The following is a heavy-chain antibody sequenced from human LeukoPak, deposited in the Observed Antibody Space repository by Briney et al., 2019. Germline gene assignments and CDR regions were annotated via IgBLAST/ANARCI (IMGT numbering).Heavy chain of an antibody. D-gene: IGHD3-10*01. V-gene: IGHV4-34*01. J-gene: IGHJ5*02. Sequence: SETLSLTCAVYGGSFSGYYWSWIRQPPGKGLEWIGEINHSGSTNYNPSLKSRVTVSVDTSKNQFSLKLSSVTAADTAVYYCAREGLNMVRGVIPKEAWGWFDPWGQGTLVTVSS. CDR3: AREGLNMVRGVIPKEAWGWFDP. CDR2: INHSGST. CDR1: GGSFSGYY.